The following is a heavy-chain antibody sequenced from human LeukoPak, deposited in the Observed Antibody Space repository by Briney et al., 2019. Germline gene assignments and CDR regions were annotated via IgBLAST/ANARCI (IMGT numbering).Heavy chain of an antibody. CDR1: GGSISSSSYY. J-gene: IGHJ4*02. CDR3: ARLTGAAAGPYSFDY. CDR2: IYYSGST. Sequence: PSETLSLTCTVSGGSISSSSYYWGWIRQPPGKGLEWIGSIYYSGSTYYNPSLKSRATISVDTSKNQFSLKLSPVTAADTAVYYCARLTGAAAGPYSFDYWGQGTLVTVSS. D-gene: IGHD6-13*01. V-gene: IGHV4-39*01.